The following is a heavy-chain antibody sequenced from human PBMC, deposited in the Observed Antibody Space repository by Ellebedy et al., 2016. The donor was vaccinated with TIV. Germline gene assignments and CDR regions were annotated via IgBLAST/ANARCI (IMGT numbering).Heavy chain of an antibody. CDR2: INHSGST. D-gene: IGHD2-21*01. V-gene: IGHV4-34*01. CDR3: ARGRFRFDP. J-gene: IGHJ5*02. CDR1: GGSFSGYY. Sequence: SETLSLXXAVYGGSFSGYYWSWIRQPPGKGLEWIGEINHSGSTNYNPSLKSRVTISVDTSKNQFSLKLSSVTAADTAVYYCARGRFRFDPWGQGTLVTVSS.